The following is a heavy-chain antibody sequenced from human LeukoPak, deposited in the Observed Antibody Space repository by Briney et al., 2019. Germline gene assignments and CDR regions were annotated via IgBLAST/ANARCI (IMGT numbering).Heavy chain of an antibody. CDR2: ISYDGSDK. CDR3: TKERAVAGSGGADF. D-gene: IGHD6-19*01. J-gene: IGHJ4*02. V-gene: IGHV3-30*18. CDR1: GFTFSSYG. Sequence: GGSLRLSCAASGFTFSSYGMHWVRQAPGKGLGWVAVISYDGSDKYYADSVKGRFTISRDNSKNTLYLQMSSLSAEDTAIYYCTKERAVAGSGGADFWGQGALVTVSS.